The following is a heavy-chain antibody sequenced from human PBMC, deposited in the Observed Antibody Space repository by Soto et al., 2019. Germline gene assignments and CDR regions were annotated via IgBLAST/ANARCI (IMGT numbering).Heavy chain of an antibody. CDR1: GFTFDDYA. CDR2: ISWNSGSI. J-gene: IGHJ6*02. D-gene: IGHD3-3*01. CDR3: AKGVTTFGVVLYGMDV. V-gene: IGHV3-9*01. Sequence: GGSLRLSCAASGFTFDDYAMHWVRQAPGKGLEWVSGISWNSGSIGYADSVKGRFTISRDNAKNSLYLQMNSLRAEDTALYYCAKGVTTFGVVLYGMDVWGQGTTVTVSS.